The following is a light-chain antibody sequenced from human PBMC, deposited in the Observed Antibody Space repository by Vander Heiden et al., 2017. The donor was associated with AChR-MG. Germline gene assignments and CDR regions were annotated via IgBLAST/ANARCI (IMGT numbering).Light chain of an antibody. J-gene: IGLJ2*01. CDR3: GAWDNSLYVV. CDR2: GKS. V-gene: IGLV1-44*01. Sequence: SVLTQPPSASGPPGQRVPISCSGSSSNIGSNTGNGYQQHPGTAPKLLIYGKSQRPSGVPNRFSGSKSGTSASLAISGLQSEDEADYYCGAWDNSLYVVFGGGTKLTVL. CDR1: SSNIGSNT.